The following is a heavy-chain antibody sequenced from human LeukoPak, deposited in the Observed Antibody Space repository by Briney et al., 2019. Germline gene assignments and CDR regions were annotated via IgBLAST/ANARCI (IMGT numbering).Heavy chain of an antibody. J-gene: IGHJ5*02. Sequence: GGSLRLSCAASGFTFRNYGMHWVRQAPGKGLEWVAVISHDETYKNSADSVMGRFTISRDNSKNTVYLQMNSLKAEDTAAYYCARDVTLREEEANWFDPWGQGTLVTVSS. CDR3: ARDVTLREEEANWFDP. V-gene: IGHV3-33*01. CDR1: GFTFRNYG. CDR2: ISHDETYK. D-gene: IGHD1-26*01.